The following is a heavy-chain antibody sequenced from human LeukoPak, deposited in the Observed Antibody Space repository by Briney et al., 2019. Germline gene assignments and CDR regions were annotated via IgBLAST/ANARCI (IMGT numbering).Heavy chain of an antibody. CDR2: ISYIGST. CDR1: ADSFSSHY. Sequence: SEALSLTCAVSADSFSSHYWTWIRQPPGKGLEWIGYISYIGSTNYNPSLKSRVTISIDTSKNQFSLKMSSVTAADTAVYYCARDLVTVTKGFDIWGQGTMVSVSS. CDR3: ARDLVTVTKGFDI. J-gene: IGHJ3*02. V-gene: IGHV4-59*11. D-gene: IGHD4-17*01.